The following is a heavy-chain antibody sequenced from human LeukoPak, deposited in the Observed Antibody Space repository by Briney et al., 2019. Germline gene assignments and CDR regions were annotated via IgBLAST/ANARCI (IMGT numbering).Heavy chain of an antibody. Sequence: PGGSLRLSCAASGFTFSSYWMSWVRQAPGKGLEWVANIKQDGSEKYYVDSVKGRFTISRDNAKNSLYLQMNSLRAEDTALYYCAKEVPMTTISGMDVWGQGTTVTVSS. J-gene: IGHJ6*02. CDR2: IKQDGSEK. D-gene: IGHD2-21*02. CDR1: GFTFSSYW. V-gene: IGHV3-7*03. CDR3: AKEVPMTTISGMDV.